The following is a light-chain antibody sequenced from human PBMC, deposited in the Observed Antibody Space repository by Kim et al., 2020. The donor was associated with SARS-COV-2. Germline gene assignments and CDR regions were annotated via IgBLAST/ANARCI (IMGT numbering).Light chain of an antibody. Sequence: SASVGARVTITGRVSQDVTNFVAWYQQKPGKAPNLLIYSASIVQSGVPSRFSGSGYGTDFTLTITGLQPEDVATYYCQKYNRAPLTFGGGPGWRS. CDR2: SAS. CDR1: QDVTNF. J-gene: IGKJ4*01. V-gene: IGKV1-27*01. CDR3: QKYNRAPLT.